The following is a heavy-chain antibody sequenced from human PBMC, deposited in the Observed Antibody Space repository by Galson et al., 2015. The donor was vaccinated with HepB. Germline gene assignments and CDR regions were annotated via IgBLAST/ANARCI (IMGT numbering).Heavy chain of an antibody. J-gene: IGHJ6*02. CDR2: IDPSGGTT. Sequence: SVKVSCKASGYTFTSYSMHWVRQAPGQGLEWMGFIDPSGGTTRYAQKFQGRVTMTRDTSTSIVYMELSSLRSEDTAVYYCARRGFSYGYVDVWGQGTTVTVSS. D-gene: IGHD5-18*01. CDR3: ARRGFSYGYVDV. CDR1: GYTFTSYS. V-gene: IGHV1-46*01.